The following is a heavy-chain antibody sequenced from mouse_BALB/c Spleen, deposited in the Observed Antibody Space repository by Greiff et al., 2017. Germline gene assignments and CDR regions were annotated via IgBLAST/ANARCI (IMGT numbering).Heavy chain of an antibody. CDR2: ISSGGST. V-gene: IGHV5-6-5*01. CDR3: ARDGYSLFAY. Sequence: EVHLVESGGGLVKPGGSLKLSCAASGFTFSSYAMSWVRQTPEKRLEWVASISSGGSTYYPDSVKGRFTISRDNARNILYLQMSSLRSEDTAMYYCARDGYSLFAYWGQGTLVTVSA. J-gene: IGHJ3*01. D-gene: IGHD2-3*01. CDR1: GFTFSSYA.